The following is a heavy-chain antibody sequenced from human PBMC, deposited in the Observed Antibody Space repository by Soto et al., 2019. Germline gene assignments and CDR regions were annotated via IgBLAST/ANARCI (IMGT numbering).Heavy chain of an antibody. D-gene: IGHD2-2*01. Sequence: GASVKVSCKASGYTFTSYGISWVRQAPGQGLEWMGWISAYNGNTNYAQKLQGRVTITTDTSTSTAYMELRSLRSDDTAVYYCARAVVVPAALYMDVWGKGTTVTVSS. CDR3: ARAVVVPAALYMDV. CDR2: ISAYNGNT. J-gene: IGHJ6*03. CDR1: GYTFTSYG. V-gene: IGHV1-18*01.